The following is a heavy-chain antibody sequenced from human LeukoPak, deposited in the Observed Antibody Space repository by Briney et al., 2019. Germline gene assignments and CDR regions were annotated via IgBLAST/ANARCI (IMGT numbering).Heavy chain of an antibody. V-gene: IGHV3-21*01. CDR3: AIADFWTNG. CDR2: ITSDSGYI. Sequence: GGSLRLSCAASGFVFSTFGMDWVRQAPGRGLQWDAHITSDSGYIYYADSVKGRFTISRDNAKNSLYLQMTSLRAEDAAVYYCAIADFWTNGWGQRTTVTVSS. CDR1: GFVFSTFG. J-gene: IGHJ6*02. D-gene: IGHD3-3*01.